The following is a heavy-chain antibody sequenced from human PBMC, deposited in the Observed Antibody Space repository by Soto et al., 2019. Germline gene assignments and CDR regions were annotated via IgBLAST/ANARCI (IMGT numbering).Heavy chain of an antibody. J-gene: IGHJ2*01. CDR2: ISGSGGST. CDR1: GFTFSSFA. V-gene: IGHV3-23*01. CDR3: AKERELNWDVRWYFDL. D-gene: IGHD1-20*01. Sequence: GGSLRLSCAASGFTFSSFAMSWVRQTPGKGLEWVSAISGSGGSTYSADSVKGRFTISRDNSKNTLYLQMNSLRAEDTAVYYCAKERELNWDVRWYFDLWGRGTLVTVSS.